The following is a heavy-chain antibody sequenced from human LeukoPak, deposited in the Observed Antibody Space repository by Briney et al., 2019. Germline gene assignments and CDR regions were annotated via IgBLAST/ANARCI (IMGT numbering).Heavy chain of an antibody. D-gene: IGHD5-12*01. J-gene: IGHJ4*02. Sequence: PSETLSLTCAVYGGSFSGNYWSWIRQPPGKGLEWIGEINHSGSTNYNPSLKSRVTISVDTSKNQFSLKLSSVTAADTAVYYCARGGVYGGYEAHSYHDYWGQGTLVTVSS. CDR1: GGSFSGNY. CDR3: ARGGVYGGYEAHSYHDY. V-gene: IGHV4-34*01. CDR2: INHSGST.